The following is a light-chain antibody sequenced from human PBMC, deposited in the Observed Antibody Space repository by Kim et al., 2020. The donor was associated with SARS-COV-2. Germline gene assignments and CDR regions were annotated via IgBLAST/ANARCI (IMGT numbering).Light chain of an antibody. V-gene: IGLV2-14*03. CDR2: DVS. CDR3: FAYTNRGPLEV. Sequence: QSITISCTGTRSGVGGYKYVSWYQQHPGKAPKRIISDVSNRPSGVSNRFSGSKSGNTASLTISGLQAEDEADYYCFAYTNRGPLEVFGGGTQLTVL. J-gene: IGLJ2*01. CDR1: RSGVGGYKY.